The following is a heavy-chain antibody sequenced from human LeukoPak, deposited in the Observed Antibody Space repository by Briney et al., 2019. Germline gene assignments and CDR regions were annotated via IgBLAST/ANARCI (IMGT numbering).Heavy chain of an antibody. V-gene: IGHV4-34*01. CDR3: ARVGRYSSSDPFDY. Sequence: SETLSLTCAVYGGSFSGYYWSWIRQPPGKGLEWIGEINHSGSTNYNPSLKSRVTISVDTSKNQFSLKLSSVTAADTAVYYCARVGRYSSSDPFDYWDQGTLVTVSS. CDR2: INHSGST. J-gene: IGHJ4*02. D-gene: IGHD6-6*01. CDR1: GGSFSGYY.